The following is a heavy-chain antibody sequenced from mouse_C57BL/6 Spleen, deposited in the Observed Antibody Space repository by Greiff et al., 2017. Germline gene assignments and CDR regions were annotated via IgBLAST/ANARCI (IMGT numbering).Heavy chain of an antibody. J-gene: IGHJ1*03. CDR3: ARSGDYGYWYFDV. D-gene: IGHD2-4*01. Sequence: QVQLQQSGAELVRPGTSVKVSCKASGYAFTNYLIEWVKQRPGQGLEWIGVINPGSGGTNYNEKFKGKATLTADKSSSTAYMQRSSLTSEDSAVYFCARSGDYGYWYFDVWGTGTTVTVSS. CDR1: GYAFTNYL. V-gene: IGHV1-54*01. CDR2: INPGSGGT.